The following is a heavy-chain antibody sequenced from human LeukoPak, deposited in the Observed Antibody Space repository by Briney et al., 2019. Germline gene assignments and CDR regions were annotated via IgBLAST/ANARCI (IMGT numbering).Heavy chain of an antibody. D-gene: IGHD4-17*01. CDR2: IYYSGST. J-gene: IGHJ3*02. CDR3: ARGSVDDYGDPADAFDI. V-gene: IGHV4-31*03. CDR1: GGSISSGGYY. Sequence: SETLSLTCTVSGGSISSGGYYWSWIRQHPGKGLEWIGYIYYSGSTYYNPSLESRVTISVDTSKNQFSLKLSSVTAADTAVYYCARGSVDDYGDPADAFDIWGQGTMVTVSS.